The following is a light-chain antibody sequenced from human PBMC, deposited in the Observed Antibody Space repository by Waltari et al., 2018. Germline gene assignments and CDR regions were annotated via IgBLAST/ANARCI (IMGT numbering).Light chain of an antibody. CDR3: VLYMGSGIWV. CDR2: TTT. Sequence: QTVVTQEPSFSVSPGGTVTPTCGLSSGSVSTSSFPRWYQQTPGQAPRTLIYTTTTRSSGVPDRFSGSILGNKAALTITGAQADDESDYYCVLYMGSGIWVFGGGTKLTVL. V-gene: IGLV8-61*01. J-gene: IGLJ3*02. CDR1: SGSVSTSSF.